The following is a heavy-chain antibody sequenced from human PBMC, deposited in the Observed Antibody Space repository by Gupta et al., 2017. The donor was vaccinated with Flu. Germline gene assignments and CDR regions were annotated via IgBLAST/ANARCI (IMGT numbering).Heavy chain of an antibody. CDR2: IYYSGST. D-gene: IGHD5-12*01. J-gene: IGHJ5*02. CDR1: GGSISSGCYY. V-gene: IGHV4-31*03. CDR3: ARGSGGYSGYEPNNWFDP. Sequence: QVQLQESGPGLVKPSQTLSLTCTVSGGSISSGCYYWSWMRQHPGKGLEWIGYIYYSGSTYYNPSLKSRVTISVDTSKNQFSLKLSSVTAADTAVYYCARGSGGYSGYEPNNWFDPWGQGTLVTVSS.